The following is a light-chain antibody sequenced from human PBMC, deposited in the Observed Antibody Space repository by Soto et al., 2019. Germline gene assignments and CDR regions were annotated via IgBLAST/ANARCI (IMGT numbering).Light chain of an antibody. CDR1: QSVSFRY. V-gene: IGKV3-20*01. CDR2: DAS. CDR3: QKSGSLPIT. J-gene: IGKJ5*01. Sequence: EVVLTQSPGTLSLSPGERATLSCRASQSVSFRYLAWYQQRPGQAPRLLIYDASTRANGIPDRFSGSGSGTDFTLTISRLEPEDFAVYYCQKSGSLPITFVQGTRLDIK.